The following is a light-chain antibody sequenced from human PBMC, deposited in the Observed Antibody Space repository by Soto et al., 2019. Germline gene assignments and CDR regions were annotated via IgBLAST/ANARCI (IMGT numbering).Light chain of an antibody. CDR3: SSYTSSSTRV. CDR2: DVT. V-gene: IGLV2-14*01. CDR1: SSDVGGYNY. J-gene: IGLJ1*01. Sequence: QSVLTQPASVSGSPGQSITISCTGTSSDVGGYNYVSWYQQHPGKAPKLMIYDVTTRPSGVSNRFSGSKSGNTASLTISGLQPEDEADYYCSSYTSSSTRVFGTGTKV.